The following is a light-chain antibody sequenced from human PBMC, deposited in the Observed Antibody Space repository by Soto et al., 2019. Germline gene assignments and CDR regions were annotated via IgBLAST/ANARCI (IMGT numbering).Light chain of an antibody. V-gene: IGKV3-20*01. CDR2: GTS. CDR1: QSVSSS. CDR3: QQYGSSPST. Sequence: EIVLTQSPGTLSLSPGERATLSCRASQSVSSSLAWYQQKPGQAPRLLIYGTSNRATAIPDRFSGSGSGADFTLTISRLEPEEFELYYCQQYGSSPSTFGPGTKVEI. J-gene: IGKJ1*01.